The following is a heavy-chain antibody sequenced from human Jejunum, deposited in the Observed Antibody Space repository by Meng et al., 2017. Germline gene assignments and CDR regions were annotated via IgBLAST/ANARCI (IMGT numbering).Heavy chain of an antibody. J-gene: IGHJ4*02. CDR2: RYYSGST. D-gene: IGHD2-2*01. Sequence: LQASGPGLVGPSETLSLTCTVSGGSVRSTNCYWSWIRQPPGKGLEWIGYRYYSGSTNYNPSLKSRVTISVDTSKSQFSLKLFSVTAADTAVYYCAREYCISTTCYFDSWGQGTLVTVSS. CDR3: AREYCISTTCYFDS. V-gene: IGHV4-61*01. CDR1: GGSVRSTNCY.